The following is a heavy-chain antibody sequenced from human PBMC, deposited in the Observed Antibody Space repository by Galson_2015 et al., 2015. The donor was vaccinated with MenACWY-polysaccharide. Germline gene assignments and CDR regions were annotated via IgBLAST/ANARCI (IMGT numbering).Heavy chain of an antibody. Sequence: PALVKPTQTLTLTCTFSEFSLNTSGVGVGWIRQPPGKALEWLALIFWDDDKRYSPSLKGRLTITKDTSKNQVVLIMTNMDPVDTATYYCAHRRRGGYEVSADAFDIWGQGTMVTVSS. V-gene: IGHV2-5*02. J-gene: IGHJ3*02. CDR3: AHRRRGGYEVSADAFDI. D-gene: IGHD5-12*01. CDR2: IFWDDDK. CDR1: EFSLNTSGVG.